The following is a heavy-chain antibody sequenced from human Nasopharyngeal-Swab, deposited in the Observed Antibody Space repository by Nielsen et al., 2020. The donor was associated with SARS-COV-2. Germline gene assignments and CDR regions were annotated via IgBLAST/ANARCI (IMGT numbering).Heavy chain of an antibody. Sequence: GESLKISCAVSGSSFSRYSMNWVRQAPGKGPEWVSSISSSSSYIYYADSVKGRFTISRDNAKNSLYLQMNSLRAEDTAVYYCARARNYVVVVAASQDNYYYYGMDVWGQGTTVTVSS. J-gene: IGHJ6*02. CDR2: ISSSSSYI. D-gene: IGHD2-15*01. CDR1: GSSFSRYS. CDR3: ARARNYVVVVAASQDNYYYYGMDV. V-gene: IGHV3-21*01.